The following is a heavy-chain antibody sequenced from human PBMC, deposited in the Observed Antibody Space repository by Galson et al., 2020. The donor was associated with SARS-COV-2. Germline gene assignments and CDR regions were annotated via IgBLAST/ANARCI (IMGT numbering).Heavy chain of an antibody. Sequence: SVKVSCKASGGTFSSYAISWVRQAPGQGLAWMGGIIPIFGTANYAQKFQGRVTITADESTSTAYMELSSLRSEDTAVYYCARDEEGSSWLGDAFDIWGQGTMVTVSS. CDR2: IIPIFGTA. V-gene: IGHV1-69*13. CDR1: GGTFSSYA. D-gene: IGHD6-13*01. CDR3: ARDEEGSSWLGDAFDI. J-gene: IGHJ3*02.